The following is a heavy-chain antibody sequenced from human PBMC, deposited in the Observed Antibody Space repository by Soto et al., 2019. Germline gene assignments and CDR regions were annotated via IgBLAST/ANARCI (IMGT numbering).Heavy chain of an antibody. D-gene: IGHD3-3*01. CDR2: IYYSGST. V-gene: IGHV4-39*01. Sequence: SETLSLTCTVSGGSISSSSYYWGWIRQPPGKGLEWIGSIYYSGSTYYNPSLKSRVTISVDTSKNQFSLKLSSVTAADTAVYYCARRSGEYYDFWSGYYPNYYYYYYMDVWGKGTTVTVSS. J-gene: IGHJ6*03. CDR3: ARRSGEYYDFWSGYYPNYYYYYYMDV. CDR1: GGSISSSSYY.